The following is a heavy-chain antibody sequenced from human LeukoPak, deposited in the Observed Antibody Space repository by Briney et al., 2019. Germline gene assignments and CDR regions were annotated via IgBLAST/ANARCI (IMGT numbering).Heavy chain of an antibody. V-gene: IGHV1-18*01. Sequence: GASVKVSCKASGYTFTSYGISWVRQAPGQGLEWMGWISAYNGNTNYAQKLQGRVTMTTDTSMSTAYMELRSLRSDDTAVYYCARSEYSSSSVNWFDPWGQGTLVTVSS. CDR1: GYTFTSYG. CDR2: ISAYNGNT. J-gene: IGHJ5*02. CDR3: ARSEYSSSSVNWFDP. D-gene: IGHD6-6*01.